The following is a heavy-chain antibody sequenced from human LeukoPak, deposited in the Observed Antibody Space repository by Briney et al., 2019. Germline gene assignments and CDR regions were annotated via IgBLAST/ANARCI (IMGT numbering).Heavy chain of an antibody. CDR1: GFTFSGYA. J-gene: IGHJ4*02. D-gene: IGHD5-12*01. Sequence: PGGSLRLSCAASGFTFSGYAMSWVRQAPGKGLEWVASISGSRGSTYYADSVKGRFTISRDNSKNTLYLQMNSLRAEDTAVYYCAKGPLIVATGAFDYWGQGTLVTVSS. CDR3: AKGPLIVATGAFDY. V-gene: IGHV3-23*01. CDR2: ISGSRGST.